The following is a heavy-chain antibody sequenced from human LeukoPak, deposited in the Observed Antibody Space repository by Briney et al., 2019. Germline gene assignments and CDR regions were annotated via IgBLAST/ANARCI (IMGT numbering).Heavy chain of an antibody. D-gene: IGHD2-15*01. CDR2: IKKDGSVK. J-gene: IGHJ3*02. CDR1: GFMFSSSW. CDR3: ARGRWYCSGGSCFTDAFDI. Sequence: GGSLRLSCAASGFMFSSSWMTWVRQAPGKGLEWVANIKKDGSVKHYVDSVKGRFTISRDNAKNSLYLQMNSLRAEDTAVYYCARGRWYCSGGSCFTDAFDIWGQGTMVTVSS. V-gene: IGHV3-7*01.